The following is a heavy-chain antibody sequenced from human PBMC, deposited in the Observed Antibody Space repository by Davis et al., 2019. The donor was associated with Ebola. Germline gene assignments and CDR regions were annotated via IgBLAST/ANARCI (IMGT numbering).Heavy chain of an antibody. J-gene: IGHJ4*02. V-gene: IGHV4-39*01. CDR1: GDSISSSSHY. Sequence: SETLSLTCTVSGDSISSSSHYWGWIRLSPGKGLEWIGSIYYRGNTYTNPSLKNRVTMSVDTSKNQFSLRLSSVTAADTAVYYCARHTYYYDSSGYYPPLYDFQFWGQGTLVPVSS. CDR3: ARHTYYYDSSGYYPPLYDFQF. CDR2: IYYRGNT. D-gene: IGHD3-22*01.